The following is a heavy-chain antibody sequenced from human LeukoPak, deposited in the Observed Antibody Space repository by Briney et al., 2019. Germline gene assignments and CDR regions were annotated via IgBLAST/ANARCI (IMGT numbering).Heavy chain of an antibody. CDR3: AREPVKRYDYGDTSFDY. CDR2: IYSGGST. Sequence: QSGGSLRLSCAASGFTVSSNYMSWVRQAPGKGLEWVSVIYSGGSTYYADSVKGRFTISRDNSKNTLYLQMNSLRAEDTAVYYCAREPVKRYDYGDTSFDYWGQGTLVTVSS. J-gene: IGHJ4*02. V-gene: IGHV3-53*01. D-gene: IGHD4-17*01. CDR1: GFTVSSNY.